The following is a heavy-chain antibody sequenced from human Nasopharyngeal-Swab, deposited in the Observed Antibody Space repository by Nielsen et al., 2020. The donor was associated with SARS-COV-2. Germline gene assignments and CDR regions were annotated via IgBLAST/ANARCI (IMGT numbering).Heavy chain of an antibody. CDR3: ARDPADYDSSGYMIS. CDR2: ISSSSSYI. J-gene: IGHJ4*02. V-gene: IGHV3-21*01. Sequence: VRQAPGKGLEWVSSISSSSSYIYYADSVKGRFTISRDNAKNSLYLQMNSLRAEDTAVYYCARDPADYDSSGYMISWGQGTLVLSPQ. D-gene: IGHD3-22*01.